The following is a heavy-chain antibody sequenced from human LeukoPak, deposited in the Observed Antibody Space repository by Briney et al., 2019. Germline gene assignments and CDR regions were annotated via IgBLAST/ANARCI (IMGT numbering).Heavy chain of an antibody. Sequence: GSLRLSCAASGFTFSSYGMHWVRQAPGKGLEWVAVIWYDGSNKYYADSVKGRFTISRDNSKNTLYLQMNSLRAADTAVYYCAKTITTWAFNYWGQGTLVTVSS. D-gene: IGHD2/OR15-2a*01. CDR1: GFTFSSYG. V-gene: IGHV3-33*06. J-gene: IGHJ4*02. CDR3: AKTITTWAFNY. CDR2: IWYDGSNK.